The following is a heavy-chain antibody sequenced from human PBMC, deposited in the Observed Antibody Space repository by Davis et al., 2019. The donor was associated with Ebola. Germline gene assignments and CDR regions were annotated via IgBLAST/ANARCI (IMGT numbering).Heavy chain of an antibody. D-gene: IGHD6-6*01. CDR3: ARVRQLVYGMDV. CDR2: IIPIFGTA. CDR1: GGTFSSYA. J-gene: IGHJ6*02. Sequence: SVKVSCKASGGTFSSYAISWVRQAPGQGLEWMGGIIPIFGTANYAQKFQGRVTITADESTSTAYMELSSVRSEDTAVYYCARVRQLVYGMDVWGQGTTVTVSS. V-gene: IGHV1-69*13.